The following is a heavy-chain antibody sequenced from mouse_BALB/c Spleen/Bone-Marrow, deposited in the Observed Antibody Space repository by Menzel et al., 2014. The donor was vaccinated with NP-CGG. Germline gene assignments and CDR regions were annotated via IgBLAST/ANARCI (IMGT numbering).Heavy chain of an antibody. D-gene: IGHD2-14*01. V-gene: IGHV1-54*03. Sequence: VQLQESGAELVRPGTSVKVSCKASGYAFTNYLIEWVKQRPGQGLEWIGVINPGGGGTNYNEKFKGKATLTADKSSSTAYMQLSSLTSDDSAVYFCAREVRRNYAMDYWGQGTSVTVSS. CDR3: AREVRRNYAMDY. CDR2: INPGGGGT. J-gene: IGHJ4*01. CDR1: GYAFTNYL.